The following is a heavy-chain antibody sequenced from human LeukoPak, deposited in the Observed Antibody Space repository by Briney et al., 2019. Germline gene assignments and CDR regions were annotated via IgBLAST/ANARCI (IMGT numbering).Heavy chain of an antibody. CDR3: AKDEGGYDFFFDY. J-gene: IGHJ4*02. CDR1: GFTFSSYA. CDR2: ISGRGGST. D-gene: IGHD5-12*01. Sequence: GGSLRLSCAASGFTFSSYAMSWVRQAPGKGLEWVSAISGRGGSTYYADSVKGRFTISRDNSKNTLYLQMNSLRAEDTAVYYCAKDEGGYDFFFDYWGQGTLVTVSS. V-gene: IGHV3-23*01.